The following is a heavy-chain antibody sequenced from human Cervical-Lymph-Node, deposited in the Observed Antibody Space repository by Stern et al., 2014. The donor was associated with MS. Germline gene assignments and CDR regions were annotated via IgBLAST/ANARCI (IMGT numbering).Heavy chain of an antibody. Sequence: VQLVESGGGVVQPGRSLRLSCVASGLTFSTSVMHWVRQAPGKGLAWGAVVWNDGSKEHFTESVKGRFSTSRDTAKNTLHLQMSSLRAEDTAVYFCATSTASDAFDIWGQGTLVTVSS. D-gene: IGHD2/OR15-2a*01. CDR1: GLTFSTSV. J-gene: IGHJ3*02. CDR3: ATSTASDAFDI. V-gene: IGHV3-33*01. CDR2: VWNDGSKE.